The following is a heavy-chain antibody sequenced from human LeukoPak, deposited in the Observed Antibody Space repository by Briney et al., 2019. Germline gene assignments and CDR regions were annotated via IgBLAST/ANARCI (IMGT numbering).Heavy chain of an antibody. V-gene: IGHV1-2*02. Sequence: ASVKVSCKASGYTFTGYYIHWVRQAPGQGLEWMGWINPNSGDTNYAQNFQGGVTMTRDTSISTAYMELSRLRSDDTAVYYCASRCSGGSCYEAADYWGQGTLVTVSS. D-gene: IGHD2-15*01. CDR3: ASRCSGGSCYEAADY. CDR2: INPNSGDT. J-gene: IGHJ4*02. CDR1: GYTFTGYY.